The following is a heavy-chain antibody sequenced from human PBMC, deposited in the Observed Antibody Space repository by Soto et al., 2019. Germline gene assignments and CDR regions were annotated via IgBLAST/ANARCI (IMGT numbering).Heavy chain of an antibody. J-gene: IGHJ4*02. CDR2: IIPIFGTA. V-gene: IGHV1-69*01. CDR3: ARGWVYDSNDYYYAY. CDR1: GGTFSRHA. D-gene: IGHD3-22*01. Sequence: QVQLVQSGAEVRKPGSSVKVSCKASGGTFSRHAISWVRQAPGQGLEWMGGIIPIFGTANHAQKFQGRVMIIADESTSTVYMELSSLRSEDTAMYYCARGWVYDSNDYYYAYWGQGTLVIVSS.